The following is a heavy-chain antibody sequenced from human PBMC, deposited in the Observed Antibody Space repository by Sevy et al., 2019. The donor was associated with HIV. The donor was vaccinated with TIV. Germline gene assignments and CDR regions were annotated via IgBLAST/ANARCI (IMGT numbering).Heavy chain of an antibody. J-gene: IGHJ5*02. CDR3: ARAPPVRSGDDSLNWFDP. V-gene: IGHV4-59*12. D-gene: IGHD5-12*01. CDR2: IYYTGST. Sequence: SETLSLTCTVSGGSISAYYGSWIRQPPGKGLEWIGYIYYTGSTNYNPPLKPRVTMSVDTSKNQFSLRLRPVIAADTAVYYCARAPPVRSGDDSLNWFDPWGQGTLVTVSS. CDR1: GGSISAYY.